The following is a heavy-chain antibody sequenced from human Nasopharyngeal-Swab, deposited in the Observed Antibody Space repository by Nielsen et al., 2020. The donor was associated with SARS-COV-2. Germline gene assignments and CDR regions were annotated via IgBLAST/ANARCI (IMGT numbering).Heavy chain of an antibody. CDR1: GCTFSSYW. Sequence: GESLKISCAASGCTFSSYWMSWVRQAPGTGLEWVANIKQDVSEKYYVDSVKGRFTISRDNAKNSLYLQMNSLRDEDTDVYYCAREAPIGYCSSTSCYTRNKFDIRGKRTMVNVSS. V-gene: IGHV3-7*01. D-gene: IGHD2-2*02. J-gene: IGHJ3*02. CDR2: IKQDVSEK. CDR3: AREAPIGYCSSTSCYTRNKFDI.